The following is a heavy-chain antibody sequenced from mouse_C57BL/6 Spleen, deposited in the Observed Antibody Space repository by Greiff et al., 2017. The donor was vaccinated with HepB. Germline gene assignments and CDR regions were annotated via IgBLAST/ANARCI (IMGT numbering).Heavy chain of an antibody. CDR3: ARLGTTVVATRDYYAMDY. D-gene: IGHD1-1*01. Sequence: QVQLQQPGAELVKPGASVKLSCKASGYTFTSYWMHWVKQRPGQGLEWIGMIHPNSGSTNYNEKFKSKATLTVDKSSSTAYMQLSSLTSEDSAVYYCARLGTTVVATRDYYAMDYWGRGTSVTVSS. V-gene: IGHV1-64*01. J-gene: IGHJ4*01. CDR2: IHPNSGST. CDR1: GYTFTSYW.